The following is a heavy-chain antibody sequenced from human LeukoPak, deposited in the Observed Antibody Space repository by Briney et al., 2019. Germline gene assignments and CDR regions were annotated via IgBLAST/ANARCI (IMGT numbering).Heavy chain of an antibody. CDR1: GFTFSSYW. CDR2: ISSSSSYI. D-gene: IGHD4-11*01. CDR3: ARDKWLTTTHYFDY. Sequence: GGSLRLSCAASGFTFSSYWMHWVRQAPGKGLEWVSSISSSSSYIYYADSVKGRFTVSRDNAKNSVYLQMNSLRAEDTAVYYCARDKWLTTTHYFDYWGQGTLVTVSS. V-gene: IGHV3-21*01. J-gene: IGHJ4*02.